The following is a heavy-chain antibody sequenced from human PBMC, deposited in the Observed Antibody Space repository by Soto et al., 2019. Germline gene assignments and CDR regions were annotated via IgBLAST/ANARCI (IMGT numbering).Heavy chain of an antibody. Sequence: PSETLSLTCTVSGGSVSSGSYYWSWIRQPPGKGLDWIGYIYYSGSTNYNPSLKNRVTISVDTSKNQFSLKLSSVTAADTAVYYCAREGVGTTVVTLLDAFDIWGQGTMVTVSS. CDR1: GGSVSSGSYY. V-gene: IGHV4-61*01. CDR2: IYYSGST. CDR3: AREGVGTTVVTLLDAFDI. J-gene: IGHJ3*02. D-gene: IGHD4-17*01.